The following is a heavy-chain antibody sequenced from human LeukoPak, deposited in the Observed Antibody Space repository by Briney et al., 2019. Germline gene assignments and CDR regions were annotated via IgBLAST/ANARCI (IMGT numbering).Heavy chain of an antibody. V-gene: IGHV3-21*01. D-gene: IGHD6-13*01. CDR3: ARESSGIAATDKIDY. CDR1: GFTFSRYS. Sequence: GGSLRLSCAASGFTFSRYSMTWVRQAPGKGLEWVSSFTSMSRTIYYADSVKGRFTISRDDAKESLYLRMNSLRADDTAIYYCARESSGIAATDKIDYWGQGALVTVSS. J-gene: IGHJ4*02. CDR2: FTSMSRTI.